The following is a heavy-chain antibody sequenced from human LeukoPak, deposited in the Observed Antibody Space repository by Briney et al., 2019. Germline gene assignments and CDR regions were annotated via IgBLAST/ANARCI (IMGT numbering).Heavy chain of an antibody. V-gene: IGHV3-74*01. J-gene: IGHJ5*01. CDR2: IKSDGST. CDR3: TRAITYFYGSVTYDWFDS. CDR1: GFTFSSYW. D-gene: IGHD3-10*01. Sequence: GGSLRLSCAASGFTFSSYWMHWVCQTPGKGLMWVARIKSDGSTIYADSVQGRFTISRDNAKNMVYLQMNSLRADDTAIYYCTRAITYFYGSVTYDWFDSWGQGTRVTVSS.